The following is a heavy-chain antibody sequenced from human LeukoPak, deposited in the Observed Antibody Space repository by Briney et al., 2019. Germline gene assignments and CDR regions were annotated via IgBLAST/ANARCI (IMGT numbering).Heavy chain of an antibody. CDR2: IRSKANSYAT. J-gene: IGHJ4*02. D-gene: IGHD6-13*01. V-gene: IGHV3-73*01. CDR3: TSYSSWYSQSGAPGFDY. CDR1: GFTFSGSA. Sequence: GGSLRLSCAASGFTFSGSAMHWVRQASGKGLEWVGRIRSKANSYATAYAASVKGRFTISRDDSKNTAYLQMNSLKTEDTAVYYCTSYSSWYSQSGAPGFDYWGQGTLVTVSS.